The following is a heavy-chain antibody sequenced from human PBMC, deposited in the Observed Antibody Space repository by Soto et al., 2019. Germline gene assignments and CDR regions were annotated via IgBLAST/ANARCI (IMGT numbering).Heavy chain of an antibody. D-gene: IGHD2-2*02. V-gene: IGHV5-10-1*01. CDR1: WYSFTSYW. Sequence: GESLKISCKGSWYSFTSYWISWVRQMPGKGLEWMGRIDPSDSYTNYSPSFQGHVTISADKSISTAYLQWSSLKASDTAMYYCASSYCSSTSCYTYSYGMDVWGQGTTVTVSS. CDR2: IDPSDSYT. CDR3: ASSYCSSTSCYTYSYGMDV. J-gene: IGHJ6*02.